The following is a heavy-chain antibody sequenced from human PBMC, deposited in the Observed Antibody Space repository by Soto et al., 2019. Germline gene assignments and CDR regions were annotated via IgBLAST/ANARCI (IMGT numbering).Heavy chain of an antibody. CDR2: ISPYSCNT. V-gene: IGHV1-18*01. CDR3: AMVDNYVTPTPHDV. CDR1: GYIFGNYG. Sequence: QVQLVQSGDEVRKPGSSVKVSCKASGYIFGNYGIAWVRQAPGQGLEGMGWISPYSCNTHYASKVQGRLTMPTDTSSSTAYMDLGSLPSDDAAVYYCAMVDNYVTPTPHDVWGQGTTVTVSS. J-gene: IGHJ6*02. D-gene: IGHD3-16*01.